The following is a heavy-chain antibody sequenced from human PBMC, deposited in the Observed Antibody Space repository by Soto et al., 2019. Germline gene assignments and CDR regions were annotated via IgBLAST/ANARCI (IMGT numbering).Heavy chain of an antibody. CDR3: AKVRYSSPMGYYYGMDV. CDR1: RVTFSKFI. CDR2: IIPIFGTA. D-gene: IGHD6-19*01. J-gene: IGHJ6*02. Sequence: SVKVSCKASRVTFSKFIVTWVRQAPGLGLEWVGGIIPIFGTANCAQKFQGRVTITADESTSTSYMEVNNLRSEDTAVYYCAKVRYSSPMGYYYGMDVWGQGTTVTVSS. V-gene: IGHV1-69*13.